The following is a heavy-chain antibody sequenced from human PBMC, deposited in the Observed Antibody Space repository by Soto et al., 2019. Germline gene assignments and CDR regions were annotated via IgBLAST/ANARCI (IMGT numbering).Heavy chain of an antibody. J-gene: IGHJ6*02. V-gene: IGHV1-69*13. CDR3: ARGAKQLVVNYYYYYGMDA. D-gene: IGHD6-6*01. CDR1: GGTFSSYA. Sequence: SVKVSCKASGGTFSSYAIGWVRQAPGQGLEWMGGIIPIFGTANYAQKFQGRVTITADESTSTAYMELSSLRSEDTAVYYCARGAKQLVVNYYYYYGMDAWGPGTTATVFS. CDR2: IIPIFGTA.